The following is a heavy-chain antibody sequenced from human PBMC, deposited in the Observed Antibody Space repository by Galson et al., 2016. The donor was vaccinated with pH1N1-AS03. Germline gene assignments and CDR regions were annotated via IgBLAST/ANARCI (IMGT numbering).Heavy chain of an antibody. D-gene: IGHD3/OR15-3a*01. CDR3: ANDFNYDFWSGYSFY. CDR1: GFTFSSYG. V-gene: IGHV3-30*18. Sequence: SLRLSCAASGFTFSSYGMHWVRQAPGKGLEWVAVISYDGSNKYYADSVKGRFGISRDNSKNTLFLQMSALRAEDTAVYYCANDFNYDFWSGYSFYWGQGALVTVSS. J-gene: IGHJ4*02. CDR2: ISYDGSNK.